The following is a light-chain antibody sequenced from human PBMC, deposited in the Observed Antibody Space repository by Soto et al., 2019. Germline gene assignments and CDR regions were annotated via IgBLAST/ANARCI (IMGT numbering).Light chain of an antibody. J-gene: IGLJ1*01. CDR2: EVS. CDR1: SSDVGGYNY. V-gene: IGLV2-14*01. CDR3: NSYTSSSTYV. Sequence: QSVLAQPASVSGSPGQSITISCTGTSSDVGGYNYVSWYQQHPGKAPKLMIYEVSNRPSGVSNRFSGSKSGNTASLTISGLQAEDEADYYCNSYTSSSTYVFGTGTKGPS.